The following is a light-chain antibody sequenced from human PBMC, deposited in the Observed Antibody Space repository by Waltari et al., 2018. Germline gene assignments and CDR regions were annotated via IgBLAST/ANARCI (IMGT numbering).Light chain of an antibody. CDR3: QQVNSFPRT. CDR2: DAS. Sequence: DIQMTQSPSSVPASVGDRVTLTCRASQGISSRLAWYQHKPGKAPKLLVYDASSLHSGVPSRFSGSGSGTDFTLTIRSLQPEDFATYYCQQVNSFPRTFGQGTKVEVK. V-gene: IGKV1-12*01. J-gene: IGKJ1*01. CDR1: QGISSR.